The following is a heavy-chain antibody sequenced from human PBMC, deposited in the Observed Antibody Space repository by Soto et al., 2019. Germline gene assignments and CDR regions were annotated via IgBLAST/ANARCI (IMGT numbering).Heavy chain of an antibody. Sequence: SETLSLTCAVYGGSFSGYYWSWIRQPPGKGLEWIGEINHSGSTNYNPSLKSRVTISVDTSRNQFSLKLSSVTAADTAVYYCASGRVYGFERWLQPYYFDYWGQGTLVTVSS. J-gene: IGHJ4*02. CDR2: INHSGST. V-gene: IGHV4-34*01. CDR1: GGSFSGYY. CDR3: ASGRVYGFERWLQPYYFDY. D-gene: IGHD2-8*01.